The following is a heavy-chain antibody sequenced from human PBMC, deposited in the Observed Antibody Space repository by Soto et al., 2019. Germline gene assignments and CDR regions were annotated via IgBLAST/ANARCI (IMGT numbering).Heavy chain of an antibody. J-gene: IGHJ5*02. Sequence: GASVKVSCKASGYTFTSYAMHWVRQAPGQRLEWMGWINAGNGNTKYSQKFQGRVTITRDTSASTAYMELNSLRAEDTAVYYCATITGTTTPTEFDPWGQGTLVTVSS. D-gene: IGHD1-20*01. V-gene: IGHV1-3*01. CDR3: ATITGTTTPTEFDP. CDR2: INAGNGNT. CDR1: GYTFTSYA.